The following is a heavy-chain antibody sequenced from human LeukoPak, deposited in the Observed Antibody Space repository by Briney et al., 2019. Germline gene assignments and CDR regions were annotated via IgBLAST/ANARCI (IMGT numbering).Heavy chain of an antibody. D-gene: IGHD5-18*01. Sequence: ASETLSLTCAVYGGSFSGYYWSWIRQPPGKGLEWIGEINHSGSTNYNPSLKSRVTISVDTSKNQFSLKLSSVTAADTAVYYCARGGYSCGTFDYWGQGTLVTVSS. CDR3: ARGGYSCGTFDY. J-gene: IGHJ4*02. CDR2: INHSGST. V-gene: IGHV4-34*01. CDR1: GGSFSGYY.